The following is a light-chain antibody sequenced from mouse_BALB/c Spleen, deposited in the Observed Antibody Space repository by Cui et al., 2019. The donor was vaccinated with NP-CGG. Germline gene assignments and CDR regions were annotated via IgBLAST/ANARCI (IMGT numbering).Light chain of an antibody. J-gene: IGLJ1*01. CDR3: ALWYSNHWV. CDR1: IGAVTNSNY. V-gene: IGLV1*01. Sequence: QAVFTQQSAPTTSPGETVTFTCRSSIGAVTNSNYANWVQEKPDHLFTGLIGGTNNRIPGVPARFSGSLIGDKAALTITGAQTEDEAIYFCALWYSNHWVFGGGTKLTVL. CDR2: GTN.